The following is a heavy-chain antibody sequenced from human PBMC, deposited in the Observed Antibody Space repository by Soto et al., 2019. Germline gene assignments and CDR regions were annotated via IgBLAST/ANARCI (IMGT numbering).Heavy chain of an antibody. D-gene: IGHD6-13*01. Sequence: EVQLLESGGGLVQPGGSLSLSCAASGFTFSSDAMRWARQAPGKGLEWVSAISGSGGSTYYADPVKGRFTISRDNSKNTLYLQLKSLRAEDTAVYYCAKGAYSSSSISDYWGQGTLVTVSS. J-gene: IGHJ4*02. CDR1: GFTFSSDA. CDR3: AKGAYSSSSISDY. CDR2: ISGSGGST. V-gene: IGHV3-23*01.